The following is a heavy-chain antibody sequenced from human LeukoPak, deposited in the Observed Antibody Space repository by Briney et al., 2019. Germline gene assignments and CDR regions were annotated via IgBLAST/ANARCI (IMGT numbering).Heavy chain of an antibody. D-gene: IGHD5-24*01. CDR2: ISGSGGST. Sequence: GGPLRLSCAASGFTFSSYAMSWVRQAPGKGLEWVSAISGSGGSTYYADSVKGRFTISRDNSKNTLYLQMNSLRAEDTAVYYCAKDGNKKMATIINYWGQGTLVTVSS. CDR3: AKDGNKKMATIINY. CDR1: GFTFSSYA. V-gene: IGHV3-23*01. J-gene: IGHJ4*02.